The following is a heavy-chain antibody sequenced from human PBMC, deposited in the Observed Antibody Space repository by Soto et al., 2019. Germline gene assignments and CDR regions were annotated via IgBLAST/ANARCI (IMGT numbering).Heavy chain of an antibody. CDR2: IYYSGGT. J-gene: IGHJ6*02. CDR1: GGSISSSNW. D-gene: IGHD3-3*01. CDR3: ARFNGFWSGFSMYNYYGMDV. Sequence: QVQLQESGPGLVKASGTLSLTCAVSGGSISSSNWWSWVRQPPGKGLEWIGEIYYSGGTNYNPSLKSRVTMSVDKSKYRFSLNLTSVTAADTAVYYCARFNGFWSGFSMYNYYGMDVWGQGTTVSVSS. V-gene: IGHV4-4*02.